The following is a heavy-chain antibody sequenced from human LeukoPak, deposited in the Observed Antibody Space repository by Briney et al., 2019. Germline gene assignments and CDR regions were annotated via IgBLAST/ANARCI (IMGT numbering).Heavy chain of an antibody. D-gene: IGHD5-12*01. J-gene: IGHJ5*02. CDR1: GGSISYGGYY. Sequence: SQTLSLTCTVSGGSISYGGYYWSWIRQHPGKGLKWIGYVSYSGSTYYNSSLESRLIISVDTSKNQFSLKLSSVTAADTAVYYCARAPRGYSGYDFSYWFDPWGQGTLVTVSS. V-gene: IGHV4-31*03. CDR3: ARAPRGYSGYDFSYWFDP. CDR2: VSYSGST.